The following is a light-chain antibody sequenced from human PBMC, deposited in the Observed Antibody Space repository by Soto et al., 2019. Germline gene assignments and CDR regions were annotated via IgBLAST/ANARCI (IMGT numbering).Light chain of an antibody. CDR3: QQYNTGPQT. J-gene: IGKJ1*01. CDR1: QNVGSN. V-gene: IGKV3-15*01. CDR2: GAS. Sequence: EVVLTQSPATLSVSPGDRATLSCRASQNVGSNLAWYQHKTGQAPRLLISGASTRATGVPARFSGSGSGTESALTISSLQSEDFTVYFCQQYNTGPQTFGQGTKVEIK.